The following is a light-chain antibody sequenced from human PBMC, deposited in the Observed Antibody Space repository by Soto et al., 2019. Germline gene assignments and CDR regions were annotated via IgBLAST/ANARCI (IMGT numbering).Light chain of an antibody. V-gene: IGLV2-23*02. CDR2: EVS. CDR1: SSDIGAYNY. J-gene: IGLJ1*01. CDR3: CSYAGSSTFLV. Sequence: QSALTQPASVSGSPGQSITISCTGTSSDIGAYNYVSWYQHHPGKAPKMMMYEVSYRPSGVSNRFSGSKSGNTASLTISGLQAEDEADYYCCSYAGSSTFLVFGTGTKLTVL.